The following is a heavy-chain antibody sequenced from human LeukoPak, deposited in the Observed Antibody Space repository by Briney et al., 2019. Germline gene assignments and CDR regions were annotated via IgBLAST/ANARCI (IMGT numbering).Heavy chain of an antibody. J-gene: IGHJ4*02. CDR3: AKDHPLSTTISRGPFDY. V-gene: IGHV3-23*01. CDR1: GFTFSSYA. CDR2: ISGSGGST. D-gene: IGHD3-3*01. Sequence: GGSLRLSCAASGFTFSSYAMSWVRQAPGKGLEWVSAISGSGGSTYYADSVKGRFTISRDNSKNTLYLQMNSLRAEDTAVYYCAKDHPLSTTISRGPFDYWGQGTLVTVSS.